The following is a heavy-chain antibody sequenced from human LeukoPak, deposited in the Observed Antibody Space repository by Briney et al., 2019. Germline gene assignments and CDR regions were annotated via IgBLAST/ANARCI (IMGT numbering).Heavy chain of an antibody. CDR3: ASNRAAAGQGYYYYGMDV. CDR2: TYYRSKRYN. Sequence: RSQTLSLTCAISGDSVSSNRAAWDWIRQSPSRGLEGLERTYYRSKRYNHYAVSVKSRRTINPDTSTNQFSLQLNSVPPEDTAVYYCASNRAAAGQGYYYYGMDVWAQGTTVTVS. V-gene: IGHV6-1*01. CDR1: GDSVSSNRAA. D-gene: IGHD6-13*01. J-gene: IGHJ6*02.